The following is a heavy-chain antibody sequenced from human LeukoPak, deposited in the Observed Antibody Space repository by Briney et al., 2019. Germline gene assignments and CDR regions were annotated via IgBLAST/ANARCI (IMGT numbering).Heavy chain of an antibody. D-gene: IGHD3-10*01. Sequence: GSLRLSCAASGFTFSSYWMSWVRQAPGKGLEWIGYIHYSGSTNYNPSLKSRVTISPDTSKNQLFLKLNSVTAADTAVYYCARLVWLGESPGSWFDSWGQGTLVTVSS. CDR1: GFTFSSYW. CDR2: IHYSGST. J-gene: IGHJ5*01. V-gene: IGHV4-59*01. CDR3: ARLVWLGESPGSWFDS.